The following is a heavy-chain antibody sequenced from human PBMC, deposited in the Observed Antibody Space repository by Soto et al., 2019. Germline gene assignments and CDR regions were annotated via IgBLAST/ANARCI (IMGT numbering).Heavy chain of an antibody. J-gene: IGHJ4*02. CDR2: ISYDGSNK. CDR1: GFTFSSYA. Sequence: QVQLVESGGGVVQPGRSLRLSCAASGFTFSSYAMHWVRQAPGKGLEWVAVISYDGSNKYYADSVKGRFTISRDNSKNTLYPQMNSLRAEDTAVYYCARVAGSGNFLYSFDYWGQGTLVTVSS. CDR3: ARVAGSGNFLYSFDY. V-gene: IGHV3-30-3*01. D-gene: IGHD3-10*01.